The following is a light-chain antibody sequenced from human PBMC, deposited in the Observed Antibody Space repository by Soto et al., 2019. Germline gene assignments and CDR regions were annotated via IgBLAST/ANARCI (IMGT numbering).Light chain of an antibody. Sequence: QSVLTQPASVSGSPGQSITISCTGTSSDVRSYNLVSWYQQHPGKAPKLMIYEGSKRPSGVSNRFSGSKSGNTASLTISGLQAEDEADYSCCSYAGSRPYVFGTGTKLTVL. V-gene: IGLV2-23*01. CDR2: EGS. J-gene: IGLJ1*01. CDR1: SSDVRSYNL. CDR3: CSYAGSRPYV.